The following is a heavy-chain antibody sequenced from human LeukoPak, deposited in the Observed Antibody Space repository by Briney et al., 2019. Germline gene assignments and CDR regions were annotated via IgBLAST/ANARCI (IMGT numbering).Heavy chain of an antibody. D-gene: IGHD3-22*01. Sequence: SETLSLTCTVSGDSIRSSSYYWGWLRQPPGKGLEWIASVYYNGNIYYNPSFRSRVTMSVDTSKNQFSLSLTSVTAADTAVYYCARLRHDSSGYYWFGPWGRGTLVTVSS. CDR3: ARLRHDSSGYYWFGP. V-gene: IGHV4-39*01. CDR2: VYYNGNI. CDR1: GDSIRSSSYY. J-gene: IGHJ5*02.